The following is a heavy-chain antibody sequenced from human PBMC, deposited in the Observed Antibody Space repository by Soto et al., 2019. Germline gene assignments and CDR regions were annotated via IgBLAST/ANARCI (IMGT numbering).Heavy chain of an antibody. D-gene: IGHD5-12*01. CDR3: ARGGGYDSFDY. J-gene: IGHJ4*02. CDR1: GASISYGGFS. V-gene: IGHV4-30-2*06. Sequence: PSETLSLTCTVSGASISYGGFSWSWIRQSPGKGLEWIGYISHLESTYFHPSFKSRLTMSIDRTRSQFSLKLSSVTAADMAVYYCARGGGYDSFDYWGQGVLVTVS. CDR2: ISHLEST.